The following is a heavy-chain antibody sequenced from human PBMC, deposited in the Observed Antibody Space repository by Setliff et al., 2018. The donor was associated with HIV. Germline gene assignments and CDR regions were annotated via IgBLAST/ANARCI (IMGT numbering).Heavy chain of an antibody. CDR1: GGSISSSSNY. D-gene: IGHD6-13*01. J-gene: IGHJ4*02. CDR2: IYYSGST. V-gene: IGHV4-39*02. Sequence: ETLSLTCTVSGGSISSSSNYWGWIRQPPGKGLEWIGNIYYSGSTYYNPSLKSRVTISVDMSKNQFSLRLTSVTAADTAVYYCARDQFGSSWVFDYWGQGTLVTVSS. CDR3: ARDQFGSSWVFDY.